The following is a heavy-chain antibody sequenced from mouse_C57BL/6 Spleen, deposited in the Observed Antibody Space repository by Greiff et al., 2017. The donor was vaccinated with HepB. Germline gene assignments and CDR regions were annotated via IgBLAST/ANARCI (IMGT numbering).Heavy chain of an antibody. CDR1: GFTFSDYY. CDR2: INYDGSST. J-gene: IGHJ1*03. D-gene: IGHD1-1*01. CDR3: ARVMIRYYYGSSYWYFDV. Sequence: EVKLMESEGGLVQPGSSMKLSCTASGFTFSDYYMAWVRQVPEKGLEWVANINYDGSSTYYLDSLKSRFIISKDNAKNILYLQMSSLKSEDTATYYCARVMIRYYYGSSYWYFDVWGTGTTVTVSS. V-gene: IGHV5-16*01.